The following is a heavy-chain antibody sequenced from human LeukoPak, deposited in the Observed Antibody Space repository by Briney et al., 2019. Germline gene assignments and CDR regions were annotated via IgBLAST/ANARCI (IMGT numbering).Heavy chain of an antibody. J-gene: IGHJ4*02. CDR2: INWKGDTT. V-gene: IGHV3-20*04. D-gene: IGHD3-16*01. CDR3: ARDMGSRGSQFLLIY. CDR1: GLTFDDYG. Sequence: GGSLRLACSASGLTFDDYGMTWVRQVPGKGLEWVSGINWKGDTTGYADSVKGRFTISRDNAKNSLYLEMNSLTAEDAAFYYCARDMGSRGSQFLLIYWGQGTLVTVSS.